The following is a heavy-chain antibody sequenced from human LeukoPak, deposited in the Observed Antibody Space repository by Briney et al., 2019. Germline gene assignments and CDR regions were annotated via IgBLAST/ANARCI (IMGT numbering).Heavy chain of an antibody. CDR1: GYTFSSYH. CDR2: TNPSFNPGVDVT. Sequence: ASVKVSCKASGYTFSSYHIHWVRQAPGQGLEWMGRTNPSFNPGVDVTSYAQKFQGRITMTRDISTNTVYMELSSLTSEDTAVYYCARDEEVTMVRGPPFDPWGQGTLVTVSS. V-gene: IGHV1-46*01. D-gene: IGHD3-10*01. J-gene: IGHJ5*02. CDR3: ARDEEVTMVRGPPFDP.